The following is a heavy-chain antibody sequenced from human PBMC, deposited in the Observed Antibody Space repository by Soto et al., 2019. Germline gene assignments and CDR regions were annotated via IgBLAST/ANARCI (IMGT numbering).Heavy chain of an antibody. Sequence: GGSLRLSCAASGFTFSSYSMNWVRQAPGKGLEWVSSISSSSSYIYYADSVKGRFTISRDNAKNSLYLQMNSLRAEDTAVYYCARYVDAGYYDILTVYYDAFDIWGQGTMVTVSS. CDR1: GFTFSSYS. CDR2: ISSSSSYI. J-gene: IGHJ3*02. CDR3: ARYVDAGYYDILTVYYDAFDI. D-gene: IGHD3-9*01. V-gene: IGHV3-21*01.